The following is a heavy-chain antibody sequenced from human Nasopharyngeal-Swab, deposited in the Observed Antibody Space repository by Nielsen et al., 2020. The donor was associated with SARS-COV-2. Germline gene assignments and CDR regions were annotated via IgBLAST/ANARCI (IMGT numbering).Heavy chain of an antibody. Sequence: GESLKISCKGSGYSFTSYWIGWVRQMPGKGLEWMGIIYHGDSDTRYRQSFQGQVTISADKSISTAYLQWSSLKASDTAMYYGARPVGGGSYGRPDAFDIWGQGTMVTVSS. CDR3: ARPVGGGSYGRPDAFDI. V-gene: IGHV5-51*01. D-gene: IGHD5-18*01. J-gene: IGHJ3*02. CDR1: GYSFTSYW. CDR2: IYHGDSDT.